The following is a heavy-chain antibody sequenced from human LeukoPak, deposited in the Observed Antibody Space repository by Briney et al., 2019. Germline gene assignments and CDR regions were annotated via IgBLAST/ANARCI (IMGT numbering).Heavy chain of an antibody. V-gene: IGHV3-53*01. CDR3: ASGSGSYRTPYYYMDV. J-gene: IGHJ6*03. D-gene: IGHD3-10*01. CDR2: IYSGGST. Sequence: GSLRLSCAASGFTVSSNYMSWVRQAPGKGLEWGSVIYSGGSTYYADSVKGRCTISRDNSKNTLYLQMNSLRAEDTAVYYCASGSGSYRTPYYYMDVWGTGTTVTVS. CDR1: GFTVSSNY.